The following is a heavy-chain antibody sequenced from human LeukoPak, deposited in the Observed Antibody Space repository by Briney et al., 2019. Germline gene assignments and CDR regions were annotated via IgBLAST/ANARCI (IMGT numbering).Heavy chain of an antibody. CDR1: GGSISSGDYY. V-gene: IGHV4-30-4*01. D-gene: IGHD2-8*01. CDR2: IYYSGST. J-gene: IGHJ5*02. Sequence: PSETLSLTCTVSGGSISSGDYYWSWIRQPPGKGLEWIGYIYYSGSTYYNPSLKSRVTISVDTSKNQFSLKLSSVTAADTAVYYCARGYCTNGVCPNWFDPWGQGTLVTVSS. CDR3: ARGYCTNGVCPNWFDP.